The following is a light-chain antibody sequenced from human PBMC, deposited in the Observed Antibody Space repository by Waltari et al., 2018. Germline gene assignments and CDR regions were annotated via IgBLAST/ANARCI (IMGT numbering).Light chain of an antibody. Sequence: DIQMTQSPSSLSACVGDSVTITCRASPSISSYLNWYQQKPGKAPKLLIYAASSLQSGVPSRFSGSGSGTDFTLTISSLQPEDFATYYCQQSYSTPPTFGGGTKVEIK. J-gene: IGKJ4*01. CDR2: AAS. V-gene: IGKV1-39*01. CDR1: PSISSY. CDR3: QQSYSTPPT.